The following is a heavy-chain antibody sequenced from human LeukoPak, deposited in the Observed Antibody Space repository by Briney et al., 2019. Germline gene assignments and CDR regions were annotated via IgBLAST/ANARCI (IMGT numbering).Heavy chain of an antibody. V-gene: IGHV3-53*01. CDR2: IYGGGST. CDR1: GLTVSSNF. J-gene: IGHJ4*02. Sequence: GGSLRLSCAATGLTVSSNFMSWVRQAPGRGLEWVSVIYGGGSTYYADSVKGRFTISRDTPKNTLYLQMNSLRVEDTAVYYCASWPGGWYGEDSWGQGTLVTVSS. D-gene: IGHD6-19*01. CDR3: ASWPGGWYGEDS.